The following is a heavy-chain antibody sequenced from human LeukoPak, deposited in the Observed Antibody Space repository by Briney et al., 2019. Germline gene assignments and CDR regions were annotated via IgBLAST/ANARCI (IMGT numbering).Heavy chain of an antibody. D-gene: IGHD2-15*01. CDR2: ISNDGTTT. V-gene: IGHV3-74*01. CDR1: GFSFSTYW. Sequence: PGGSLRLSCAASGFSFSTYWMHWVRQAPGEGLVWVSRISNDGTTTIYADSVKGRFTISRDNAKNTLYLQMDSLRAEDTAVYYCTRRVDATRWYDPWGQATLVTVSS. CDR3: TRRVDATRWYDP. J-gene: IGHJ5*02.